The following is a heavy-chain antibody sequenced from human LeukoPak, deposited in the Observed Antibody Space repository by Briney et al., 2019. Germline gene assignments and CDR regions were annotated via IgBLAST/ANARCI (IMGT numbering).Heavy chain of an antibody. Sequence: SETLSLTCAVYGGSFSGYYWSWIRQPPGKGLEWIGEINHSGSTNYNPSLKSRVTISVDTSKNQFSLELSSVTAADTAVYYCASGRYMSGSGDYWGQGTLVTVSS. V-gene: IGHV4-34*01. CDR3: ASGRYMSGSGDY. J-gene: IGHJ4*02. CDR2: INHSGST. D-gene: IGHD3-10*01. CDR1: GGSFSGYY.